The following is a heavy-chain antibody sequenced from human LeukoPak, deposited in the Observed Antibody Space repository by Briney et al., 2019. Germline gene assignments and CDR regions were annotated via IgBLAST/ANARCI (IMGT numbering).Heavy chain of an antibody. CDR1: GFTFHNYS. Sequence: GGSLRLSCAASGFTFHNYSMNWVRQAPGKGLEWVSSSSSSGSHIYYADSVKGRFTISRDNAKNSLFLQMSSLRGEDTAVYYCGGKNVQAGSPKFWGQETLVTVSS. J-gene: IGHJ4*02. CDR2: SSSSGSHI. V-gene: IGHV3-21*01. D-gene: IGHD3-10*01. CDR3: GGKNVQAGSPKF.